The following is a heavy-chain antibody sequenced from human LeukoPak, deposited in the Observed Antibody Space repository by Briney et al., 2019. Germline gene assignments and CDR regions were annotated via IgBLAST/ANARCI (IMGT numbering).Heavy chain of an antibody. V-gene: IGHV1-69*05. D-gene: IGHD6-13*01. CDR1: GYTFTSYA. CDR3: ARRETYSSSWYDY. CDR2: IIPIFGTA. J-gene: IGHJ4*02. Sequence: GASVKVSCKASGYTFTSYAMTWVRQAPGQGLEWMGGIIPIFGTANYAQKFQGRVTITTDESTSTAYMELSSLRSEDTAVYYCARRETYSSSWYDYWGQGTLVTVSS.